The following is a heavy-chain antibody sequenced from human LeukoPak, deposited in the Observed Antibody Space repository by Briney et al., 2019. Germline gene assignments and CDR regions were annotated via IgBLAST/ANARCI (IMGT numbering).Heavy chain of an antibody. Sequence: GGSLRLSCAASGFTFSDYCMSWIRQAPGKGLEWVSYISSSGSTIYYADSVKGRFTISRDNAKNSLYLQMNSLRAEDTTVYYCARDGVTIFGVVDNWFDPWGQGTLVTVSS. J-gene: IGHJ5*02. D-gene: IGHD3-3*01. V-gene: IGHV3-11*01. CDR1: GFTFSDYC. CDR2: ISSSGSTI. CDR3: ARDGVTIFGVVDNWFDP.